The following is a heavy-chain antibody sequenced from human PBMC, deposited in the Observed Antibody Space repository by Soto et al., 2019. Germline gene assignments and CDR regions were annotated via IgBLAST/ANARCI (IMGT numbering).Heavy chain of an antibody. CDR1: GGSINDFY. CDR2: IYYSGST. V-gene: IGHV4-59*01. D-gene: IGHD6-6*01. Sequence: SETLSLTCTVSGGSINDFYWSWIRQPPGKGLEWIGYIYYSGSTDYNPSLKGRVTISVDTSKNQFSLKLRSVTAADTAVYYCARVGGVAARTFDYWGQGTLVTVPS. CDR3: ARVGGVAARTFDY. J-gene: IGHJ4*02.